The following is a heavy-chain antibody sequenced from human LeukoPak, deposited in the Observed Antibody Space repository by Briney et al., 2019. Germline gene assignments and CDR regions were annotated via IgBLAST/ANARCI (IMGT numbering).Heavy chain of an antibody. J-gene: IGHJ6*02. CDR2: IIPIFGTA. CDR3: ARDCSGGSCYYYYGMDV. Sequence: ASVKVSCKASGGTFSSYAISWVRQAPGQGLEWMGGIIPIFGTANYAQKFQGRVTITADESTSTAYMELSSLRSEDTAVYYCARDCSGGSCYYYYGMDVWGQGTTDTVSS. D-gene: IGHD2-15*01. CDR1: GGTFSSYA. V-gene: IGHV1-69*13.